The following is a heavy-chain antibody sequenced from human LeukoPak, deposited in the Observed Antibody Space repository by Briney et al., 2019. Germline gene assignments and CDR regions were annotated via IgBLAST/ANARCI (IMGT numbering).Heavy chain of an antibody. CDR2: IYYSGST. V-gene: IGHV4-59*08. D-gene: IGHD5-18*01. CDR1: GGSISSYY. J-gene: IGHJ6*03. CDR3: ARHGRSDTAMVYVLYYYYMDV. Sequence: SETLSLTCTVSGGSISSYYWSWIRQPPGKGLEWIGYIYYSGSTNYNPSLKSRVTISVDTSKNQFSLKLNSVTAADTAVYYCARHGRSDTAMVYVLYYYYMDVWGKGTTVTISS.